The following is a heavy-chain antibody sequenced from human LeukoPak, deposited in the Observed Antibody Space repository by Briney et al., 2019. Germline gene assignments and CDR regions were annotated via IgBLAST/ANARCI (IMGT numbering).Heavy chain of an antibody. D-gene: IGHD3-3*01. V-gene: IGHV3-23*01. CDR1: GFTFSSYA. J-gene: IGHJ3*02. CDR2: ISGSGGST. CDR3: AKDNYDFWSGVLNAFDI. Sequence: GGSLRLSCAASGFTFSSYAMSWVCQAPGKGVGCVSAISGSGGSTYNADSVKGRFTISRDNCKNTLYLLMNSLRAEDTAVYYCAKDNYDFWSGVLNAFDIWGQGTMVTVSS.